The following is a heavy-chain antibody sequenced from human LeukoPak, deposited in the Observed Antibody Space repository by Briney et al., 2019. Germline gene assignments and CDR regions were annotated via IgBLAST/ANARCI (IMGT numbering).Heavy chain of an antibody. Sequence: GGSLRLSCAASGFTFSTYWMSWVRQAPGKGLEWVANIKQDGSDKYYVDSVKGRFTISRDNAKNSLFLQMNSLRAEDTAVYYCARGDCSGDCYHPLYYWGQGSLVTVSS. CDR2: IKQDGSDK. V-gene: IGHV3-7*01. CDR1: GFTFSTYW. J-gene: IGHJ4*02. CDR3: ARGDCSGDCYHPLYY. D-gene: IGHD2-21*02.